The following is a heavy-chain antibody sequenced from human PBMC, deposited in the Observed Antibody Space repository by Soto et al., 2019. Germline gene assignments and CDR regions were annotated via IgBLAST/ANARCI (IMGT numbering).Heavy chain of an antibody. CDR2: MYHSGST. CDR3: ARVPDY. Sequence: QLQLQESGSGLVKPSQTLSLTCAVSGGSISSGGYSWRWIRQPPGKGLEWIGYMYHSGSTYYTPSLKRRVTISIDRSKNQSSLKLSSVTAADTAVYYSARVPDYWGQGILVTVSS. CDR1: GGSISSGGYS. J-gene: IGHJ4*02. D-gene: IGHD2-2*01. V-gene: IGHV4-30-2*01.